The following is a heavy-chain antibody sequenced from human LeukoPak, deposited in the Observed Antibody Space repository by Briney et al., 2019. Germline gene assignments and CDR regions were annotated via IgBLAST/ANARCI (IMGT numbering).Heavy chain of an antibody. CDR1: GGTFSSYA. J-gene: IGHJ4*02. Sequence: SVKVSCKASGGTFSSYAISWVRQAPGQGLEWMGGIIPIFGTANYARKFQGRVTNTADESTSTAYMELSSLRSEDTAVYYWASDKQVGATRIDYWGQGTLVTVSS. D-gene: IGHD1-26*01. CDR3: ASDKQVGATRIDY. CDR2: IIPIFGTA. V-gene: IGHV1-69*13.